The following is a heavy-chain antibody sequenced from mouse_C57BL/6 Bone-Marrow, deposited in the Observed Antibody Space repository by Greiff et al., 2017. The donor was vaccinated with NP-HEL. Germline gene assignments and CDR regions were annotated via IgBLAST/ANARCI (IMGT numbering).Heavy chain of an antibody. D-gene: IGHD1-1*01. V-gene: IGHV5-9-1*02. CDR1: GFTFSSYA. J-gene: IGHJ2*01. Sequence: EVNVVESGEGLVKPGGSLKLSCAASGFTFSSYAMSWVRQTPEKRLEWVAYISSGGDYIYYADTVKGRFTFSRDNARNTLYLQMSSLKSEDTAMYYCTRDEGYYYGSSYGFDYWGQGTTLTVSS. CDR2: ISSGGDYI. CDR3: TRDEGYYYGSSYGFDY.